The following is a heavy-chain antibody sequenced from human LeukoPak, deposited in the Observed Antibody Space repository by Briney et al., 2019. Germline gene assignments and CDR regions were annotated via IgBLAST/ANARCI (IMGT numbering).Heavy chain of an antibody. Sequence: SETLSLTCAVYGGSFSGYYWGWIRQPPGKGLEWIGEINHSGSTNYNPSLKSRVTISVDTSKNQFSLKLSSVTAADTAVYYCALGWSGYSYWGQGTLVTVSS. CDR2: INHSGST. J-gene: IGHJ4*02. CDR3: ALGWSGYSY. CDR1: GGSFSGYY. V-gene: IGHV4-34*01. D-gene: IGHD3-3*01.